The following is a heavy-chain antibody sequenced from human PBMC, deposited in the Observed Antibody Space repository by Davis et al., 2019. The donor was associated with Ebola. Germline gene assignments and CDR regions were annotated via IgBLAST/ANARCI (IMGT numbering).Heavy chain of an antibody. D-gene: IGHD3-10*01. CDR2: IIPILGIA. Sequence: SVKVSCKASGGTFSSYAISWVRQAPGQGLEWMGRIIPILGIANYAQKFQGRVTITADKSTRTAYMELSSLRSEDTAVYYCARGPEGSYYYGSGSYPAGMDVWGQGTTVTVSS. V-gene: IGHV1-69*04. CDR3: ARGPEGSYYYGSGSYPAGMDV. CDR1: GGTFSSYA. J-gene: IGHJ6*02.